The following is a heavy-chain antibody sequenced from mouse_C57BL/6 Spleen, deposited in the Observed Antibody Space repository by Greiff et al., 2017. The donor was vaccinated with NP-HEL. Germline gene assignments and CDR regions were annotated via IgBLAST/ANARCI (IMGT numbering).Heavy chain of an antibody. D-gene: IGHD1-1*01. CDR2: IDPSDSYT. V-gene: IGHV1-50*01. J-gene: IGHJ3*01. CDR1: GYTFTSYW. CDR3: ARLAPFITTRTFAY. Sequence: QVQLQQPGAELVKPGASVKLSCKASGYTFTSYWMQWVKQRPGQGLEWIGEIDPSDSYTNYNQKFKGKATLTVDTSSSTAYMQLSSLTSEDSAVYYCARLAPFITTRTFAYWGQGTLVTVSA.